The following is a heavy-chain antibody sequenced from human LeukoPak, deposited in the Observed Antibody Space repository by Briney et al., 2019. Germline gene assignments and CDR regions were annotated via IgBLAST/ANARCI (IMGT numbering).Heavy chain of an antibody. Sequence: SETLSLTCTVSGGSVSSGSYYWSWIRQPPGKGLEWIGYIYYSGSTNYNPSLKSRVTISVDTSKNQFSLKLSSVTAADTAVYYCARVGYYYDSSGYLTQNAFDIWGQGTMVTVSS. CDR2: IYYSGST. CDR1: GGSVSSGSYY. J-gene: IGHJ3*02. V-gene: IGHV4-61*01. CDR3: ARVGYYYDSSGYLTQNAFDI. D-gene: IGHD3-22*01.